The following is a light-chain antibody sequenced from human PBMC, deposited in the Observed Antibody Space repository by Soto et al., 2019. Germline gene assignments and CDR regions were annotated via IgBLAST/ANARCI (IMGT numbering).Light chain of an antibody. CDR2: DDS. CDR3: LVWDSRSEHYV. J-gene: IGLJ1*01. CDR1: NIGSKS. V-gene: IGLV3-21*02. Sequence: SYEPTQSPSVSVAPGQTVSITCGGYNIGSKSVHWYQQKPGQAPVLVVYDDSDRRSGIPERFSGSNSGNTATLTITRVEAGDEADYHCLVWDSRSEHYVFGTGTKVTVL.